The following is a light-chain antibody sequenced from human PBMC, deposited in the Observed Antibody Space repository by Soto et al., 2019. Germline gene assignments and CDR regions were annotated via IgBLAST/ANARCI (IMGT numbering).Light chain of an antibody. Sequence: EIVMTESTATLSLSRWERDTISCRASQSVSSNLAWYQQKPGQAPRLVMYDVSTRATGIPARFSGSGSGTEFTLTISSLQSEDSAVYYCQQYDKWPPITFGQGTRREIK. V-gene: IGKV3-15*01. CDR3: QQYDKWPPIT. CDR2: DVS. J-gene: IGKJ5*01. CDR1: QSVSSN.